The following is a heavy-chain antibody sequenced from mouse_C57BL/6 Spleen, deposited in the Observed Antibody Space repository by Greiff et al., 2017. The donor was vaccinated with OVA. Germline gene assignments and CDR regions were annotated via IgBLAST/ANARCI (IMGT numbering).Heavy chain of an antibody. V-gene: IGHV1-77*01. J-gene: IGHJ1*03. CDR2: IGPGSGST. CDR3: ARSTMVTHWYFDV. D-gene: IGHD2-2*01. Sequence: VKLQQSGAELVKPGASVKISCKASGYTFTDYYINWVKQRPGQGLEWIGKIGPGSGSTYYNEKFKGKATLTADKSSSTAYMQLSSLTSEDSAVYFCARSTMVTHWYFDVWGTGTTVTVSS. CDR1: GYTFTDYY.